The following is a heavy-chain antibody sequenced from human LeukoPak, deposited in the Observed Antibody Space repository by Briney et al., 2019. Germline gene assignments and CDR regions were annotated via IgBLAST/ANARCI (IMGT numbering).Heavy chain of an antibody. CDR1: GYTLTELS. J-gene: IGHJ4*02. CDR3: ASSARPGGNPTPFDY. V-gene: IGHV1-24*01. Sequence: ASVKVSCKVSGYTLTELSMHWVRQAPGKGLEWMGGFDPEDGETIYAQKFQGRVTMTTDTSTSTAYMELRSLRSDDTAVYYCASSARPGGNPTPFDYWGRGTLVTVSS. CDR2: FDPEDGET. D-gene: IGHD6-6*01.